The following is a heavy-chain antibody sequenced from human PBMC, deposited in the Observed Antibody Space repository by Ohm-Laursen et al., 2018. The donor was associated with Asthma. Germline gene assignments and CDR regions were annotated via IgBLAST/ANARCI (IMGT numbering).Heavy chain of an antibody. Sequence: SLRLSCTASGFTFSSYSMNWVRQAPGKGLEWVSSISSSSSYIYYADSVKGRFTISRDNAKNSLYLQMNSLRAEDTAVYYCARDRARGFDYWGQGTLVTVSS. CDR3: ARDRARGFDY. CDR1: GFTFSSYS. J-gene: IGHJ4*02. V-gene: IGHV3-21*01. CDR2: ISSSSSYI.